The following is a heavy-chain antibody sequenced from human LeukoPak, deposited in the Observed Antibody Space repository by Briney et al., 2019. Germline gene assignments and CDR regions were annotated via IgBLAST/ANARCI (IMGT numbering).Heavy chain of an antibody. Sequence: GGSLRLSCAASGFTFSSAWMSWVRQAPGKGLEWVSAISGSGGSTYYADSVKGRFTISRDNSKNTLYLQMNSLRAEDTAVYYCAKEGYRYGYAIDYWGQGTLVTVSS. CDR2: ISGSGGST. CDR3: AKEGYRYGYAIDY. CDR1: GFTFSSAW. J-gene: IGHJ4*02. D-gene: IGHD5-18*01. V-gene: IGHV3-23*01.